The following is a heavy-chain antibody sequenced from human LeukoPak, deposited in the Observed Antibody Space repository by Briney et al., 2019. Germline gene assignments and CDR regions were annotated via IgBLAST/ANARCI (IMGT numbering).Heavy chain of an antibody. V-gene: IGHV4-34*01. CDR2: INHRGDT. CDR1: GGSFSRYY. Sequence: SETLSLTCAVYGGSFSRYYWSWIRQSPGKGLEWIAEINHRGDTNYSPSVKSRVTISVDTSKNQFALKVTSLTAADTAVYFCARGPTISETGYFDYWGQGTLVTVSP. J-gene: IGHJ4*03. D-gene: IGHD1-1*01. CDR3: ARGPTISETGYFDY.